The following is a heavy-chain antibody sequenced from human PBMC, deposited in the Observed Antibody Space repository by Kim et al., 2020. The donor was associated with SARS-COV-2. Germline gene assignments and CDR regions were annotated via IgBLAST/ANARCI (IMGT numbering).Heavy chain of an antibody. J-gene: IGHJ5*02. CDR1: GFTFSSYS. D-gene: IGHD6-13*01. Sequence: GGSLRLSCAASGFTFSSYSMNWVRQAPGKGLEWVSSISSSSSYIYYADSVKGRFTISRDNAKNSLYLQMNSLRAEDTAVYYCARDSAAGPSLFDPWGQGTLVTVSS. CDR2: ISSSSSYI. V-gene: IGHV3-21*01. CDR3: ARDSAAGPSLFDP.